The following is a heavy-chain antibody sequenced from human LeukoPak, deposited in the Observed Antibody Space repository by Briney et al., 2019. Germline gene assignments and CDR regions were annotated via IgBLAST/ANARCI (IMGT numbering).Heavy chain of an antibody. CDR2: ISYDGSNK. CDR3: ARAPGNAFDI. D-gene: IGHD1-14*01. CDR1: GFTFSSYA. J-gene: IGHJ3*02. Sequence: PGGSLRLSCAASGFTFSSYAMHWVRQAPGKGLEWVAVISYDGSNKYYADSVKGRCTISRDNSKNTLYLQMNSLRAENTAVYYCARAPGNAFDIWGQGTMVTVSS. V-gene: IGHV3-30-3*01.